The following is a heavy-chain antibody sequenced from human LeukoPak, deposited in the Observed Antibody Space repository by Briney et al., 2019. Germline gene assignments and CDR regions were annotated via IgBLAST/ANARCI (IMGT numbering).Heavy chain of an antibody. CDR3: ARGYGSGWYDLRGPGPPDY. CDR2: IYSGGST. Sequence: PGGSLRLSCAASGFTVSSNYMSWVRQAPGKGLEWVSVIYSGGSTYYADSVKGRFTISRDNSKNTLYLQMNSLRAEDTAVYYCARGYGSGWYDLRGPGPPDYWGPGTLVIVSS. D-gene: IGHD6-19*01. CDR1: GFTVSSNY. V-gene: IGHV3-66*01. J-gene: IGHJ4*02.